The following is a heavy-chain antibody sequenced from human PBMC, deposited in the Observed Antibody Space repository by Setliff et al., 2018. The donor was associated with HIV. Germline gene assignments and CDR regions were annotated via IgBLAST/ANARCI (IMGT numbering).Heavy chain of an antibody. CDR2: ITDSGDST. Sequence: GGSLRLSCAASGFTFATYAMNWVRQAPGKGLEWVSTITDSGDSTYYADSVKGRFTISRDNAKNSLYPQLNSLRAEDTAVYYCARDEAIEGALTYFDLWGQGTMVTVSS. CDR3: ARDEAIEGALTYFDL. V-gene: IGHV3-23*01. CDR1: GFTFATYA. J-gene: IGHJ3*01. D-gene: IGHD1-26*01.